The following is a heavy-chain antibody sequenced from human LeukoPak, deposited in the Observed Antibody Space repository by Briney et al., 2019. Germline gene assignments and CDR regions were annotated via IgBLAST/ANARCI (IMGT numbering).Heavy chain of an antibody. J-gene: IGHJ4*02. V-gene: IGHV3-15*01. Sequence: GGSLRLSCAASGFTFSNAWMSWVRQAPGKGLEWVGRIKSKTDGGTTDYAAPVKGRFTISRDDSKNTLYLQMNSLKTEDTAVYYCTTDFRFLEWLLQTGPDYWGQGTLVTVSS. CDR2: IKSKTDGGTT. D-gene: IGHD3-3*01. CDR1: GFTFSNAW. CDR3: TTDFRFLEWLLQTGPDY.